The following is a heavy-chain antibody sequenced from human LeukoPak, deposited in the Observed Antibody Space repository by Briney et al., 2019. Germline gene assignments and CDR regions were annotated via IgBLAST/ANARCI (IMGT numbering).Heavy chain of an antibody. J-gene: IGHJ4*02. V-gene: IGHV1-69*05. Sequence: GASVTVSCTASGGTFSSYAISWVRQAPGQGLEWMGGIIPIFGTANYAQKFQGRVTITTDESTSTAYMELSSLRSEDTAVYYCTRVVDFWSGYYTGIGYWGQGTLVTVSS. D-gene: IGHD3-3*01. CDR2: IIPIFGTA. CDR1: GGTFSSYA. CDR3: TRVVDFWSGYYTGIGY.